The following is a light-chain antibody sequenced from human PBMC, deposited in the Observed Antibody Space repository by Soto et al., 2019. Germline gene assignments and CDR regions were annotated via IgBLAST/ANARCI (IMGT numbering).Light chain of an antibody. V-gene: IGLV2-23*01. CDR2: EAN. CDR1: SSDVGSYNF. CDR3: CSYAGSSTLI. J-gene: IGLJ2*01. Sequence: QSALTQPASVSGSPGQSITISCTGTSSDVGSYNFVSWFQQHPGNAPKLMIYEANKRPSGVSSRFSGSKSGNTASLTISGLQADDEADYYCCSYAGSSTLIFGGGTKLTVL.